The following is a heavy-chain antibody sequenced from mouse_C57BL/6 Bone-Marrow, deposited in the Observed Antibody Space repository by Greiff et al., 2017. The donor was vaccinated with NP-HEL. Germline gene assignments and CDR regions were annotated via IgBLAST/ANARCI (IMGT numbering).Heavy chain of an antibody. D-gene: IGHD1-1*01. V-gene: IGHV14-3*01. CDR2: IDPANGNT. CDR1: GYNFKNTN. CDR3: AYYYGSSSGYFDG. J-gene: IGHJ1*03. Sequence: EVQLQQSVAELVRPGASVKLSCTASGYNFKNTNMHWVKQRPGQGLEWIGRIDPANGNTKYAPKFQGKATLTVDQSSNTAYLELSSLTSEDTAIYYCAYYYGSSSGYFDGWGTGTTVTAYS.